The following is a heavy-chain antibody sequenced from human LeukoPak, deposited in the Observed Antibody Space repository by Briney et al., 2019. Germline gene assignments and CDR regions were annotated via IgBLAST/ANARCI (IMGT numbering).Heavy chain of an antibody. D-gene: IGHD3-22*01. V-gene: IGHV1-2*02. J-gene: IGHJ5*02. CDR1: GYTFTVYY. Sequence: ASVNVACKASGYTFTVYYMHWVRQAPGQGLEWMGWINPNRGGKKYAQKFQGRVTMTRETSISTAYMTLSRLRSDDTAVYYCARGRDSSGYYLGWFNPWGQGTLVTVSS. CDR2: INPNRGGK. CDR3: ARGRDSSGYYLGWFNP.